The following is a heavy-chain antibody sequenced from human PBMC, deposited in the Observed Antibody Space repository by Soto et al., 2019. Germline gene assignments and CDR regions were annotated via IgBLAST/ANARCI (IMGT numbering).Heavy chain of an antibody. V-gene: IGHV1-8*01. D-gene: IGHD2-2*02. CDR3: ARPYCDSTSCYTDWFDP. CDR2: VNPKSGNT. Sequence: QVQLVQSGAEVKKPGASVKVSCRASGYSFCTYHIHWVRQAAGQGLEWLGWVNPKSGNTDYAQRLRGRVTMTSNTSISTAYMELSALTPEDTAVYYCARPYCDSTSCYTDWFDPWGQGTLVTVSS. CDR1: GYSFCTYH. J-gene: IGHJ5*02.